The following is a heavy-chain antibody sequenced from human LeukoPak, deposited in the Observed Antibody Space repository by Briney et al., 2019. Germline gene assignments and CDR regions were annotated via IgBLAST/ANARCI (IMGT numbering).Heavy chain of an antibody. D-gene: IGHD3-16*02. CDR2: IIPIFGTA. CDR3: ARGLYDYVWGSYRTEYNWFDP. J-gene: IGHJ5*02. CDR1: GGTFSSYA. Sequence: ASVKVSCTASGGTFSSYAISWVRQAPGQGLEWMGGIIPIFGTANYAQKFQGRVTITADESTSTAYMELSSLRSEDTAVYYCARGLYDYVWGSYRTEYNWFDPWGQGTLVTVSS. V-gene: IGHV1-69*13.